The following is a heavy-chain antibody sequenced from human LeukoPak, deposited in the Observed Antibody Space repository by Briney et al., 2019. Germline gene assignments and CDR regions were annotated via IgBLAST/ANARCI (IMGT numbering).Heavy chain of an antibody. D-gene: IGHD5-18*01. V-gene: IGHV4-34*01. CDR2: INHSGST. J-gene: IGHJ4*02. CDR1: GGSFSGYY. CDR3: AVTDGRGGYSSGYYSPAVGFDY. Sequence: PSETLSLTCAVYGGSFSGYYWSWIRQPPGKGLEWIGEINHSGSTNYNPSHKGRVTISVDTSKNQFSLKLSSVTAADTAVYYCAVTDGRGGYSSGYYSPAVGFDYWGQGTLVTVSS.